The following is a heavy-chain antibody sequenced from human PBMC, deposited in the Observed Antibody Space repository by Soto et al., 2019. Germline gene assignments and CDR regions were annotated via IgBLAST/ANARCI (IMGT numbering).Heavy chain of an antibody. CDR3: VRGQKYVRVNGNWFDS. CDR2: VSGNNGAS. CDR1: CYTSAHFG. Sequence: QVQLMQSGTEVKKPGASVTVSCKASCYTSAHFGISWVRQAPGQGLEWMGWVSGNNGASNPAPKVQGRITMTLDTSTGVSYMALRSLRSDDTAIYYCVRGQKYVRVNGNWFDSWGQGTLVSVSS. J-gene: IGHJ5*01. V-gene: IGHV1-18*04. D-gene: IGHD2-2*01.